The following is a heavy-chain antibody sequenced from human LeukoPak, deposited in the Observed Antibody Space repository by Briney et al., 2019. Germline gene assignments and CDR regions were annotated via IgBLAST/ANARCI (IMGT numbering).Heavy chain of an antibody. V-gene: IGHV4-59*01. D-gene: IGHD3/OR15-3a*01. CDR2: IYYSGST. Sequence: SETLSLTCTVSHDXISSYYWSWIRQPPGKGLEWIGFIYYSGSTNYNPSLKSRVTISIDTSKNQFSLKLISLTAADTAVYYCARSKRGHEYYFDYWGQGTLVTVSS. J-gene: IGHJ4*02. CDR3: ARSKRGHEYYFDY. CDR1: HDXISSYY.